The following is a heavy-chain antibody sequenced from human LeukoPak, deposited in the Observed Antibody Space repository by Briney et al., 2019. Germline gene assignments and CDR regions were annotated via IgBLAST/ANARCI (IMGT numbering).Heavy chain of an antibody. D-gene: IGHD1-20*01. V-gene: IGHV3-30*02. Sequence: PGGSLRLSCAASGFTFSSYGMHWVRQAPGKGLEWVAFIRYDGSNKKYADSVKGRFTISRDNSKNTPFVQMNSLRAEDTAVYYCAKDYGISGTGGAWLDPWGQGTLVTVSS. CDR3: AKDYGISGTGGAWLDP. J-gene: IGHJ5*02. CDR1: GFTFSSYG. CDR2: IRYDGSNK.